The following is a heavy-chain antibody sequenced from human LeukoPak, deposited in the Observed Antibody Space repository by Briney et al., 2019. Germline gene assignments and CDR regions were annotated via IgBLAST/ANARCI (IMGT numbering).Heavy chain of an antibody. CDR1: GFTVSSNY. J-gene: IGHJ1*01. CDR3: ASPPYYYDSSGYYYFQH. V-gene: IGHV3-53*01. Sequence: GGSLRLSCAASGFTVSSNYMSWVRQAPGKGLEWVSVIYTGGRPYYADSVKGRFTISGDNSKNTLYLQMNSLRAEDTAVYYCASPPYYYDSSGYYYFQHWGQGTLVPVST. CDR2: IYTGGRP. D-gene: IGHD3-22*01.